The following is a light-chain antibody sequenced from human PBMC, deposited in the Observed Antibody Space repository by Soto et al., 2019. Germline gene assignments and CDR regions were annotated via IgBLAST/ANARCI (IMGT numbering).Light chain of an antibody. CDR3: QQHNDWPT. CDR2: DAS. V-gene: IGKV3-11*01. J-gene: IGKJ5*01. CDR1: QSVSSH. Sequence: EVVLTQSPATLSLSPGDRATLSCRASQSVSSHFAWYQQKSGQAPRLLIYDASKRATGIPARFSGSGSGTDFTLTISSLEPEDFAVYYCQQHNDWPTFGQGTRLEIK.